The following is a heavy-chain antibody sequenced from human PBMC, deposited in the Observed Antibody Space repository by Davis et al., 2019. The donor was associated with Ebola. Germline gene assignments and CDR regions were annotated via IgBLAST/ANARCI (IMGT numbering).Heavy chain of an antibody. J-gene: IGHJ4*02. CDR3: ARADGDYIHFDY. D-gene: IGHD4-17*01. V-gene: IGHV4-61*08. Sequence: SETLSLTCTVSGGSISSGDYYWSWIRQPPGKGLEWIGYIYYSGSTTHNPSLRSRVTISVDTSKTQFSLKVSSVTAADTAVYYCARADGDYIHFDYWGQGILVTVSS. CDR1: GGSISSGDYY. CDR2: IYYSGST.